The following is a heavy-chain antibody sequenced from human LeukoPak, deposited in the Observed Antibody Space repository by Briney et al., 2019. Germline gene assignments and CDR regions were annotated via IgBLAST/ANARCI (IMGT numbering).Heavy chain of an antibody. CDR1: GFTFSSYS. V-gene: IGHV3-30*02. CDR3: AKDLNGFDWLLSYFDY. J-gene: IGHJ4*02. CDR2: IRYDGSNK. Sequence: PGGSLRLSCAASGFTFSSYSMNWVRQAPGKGLEWVAFIRYDGSNKYYADSVKGRFTISRDNSKNTLYLQMNSLRAEDTAVYYCAKDLNGFDWLLSYFDYWGQGTLVTVSS. D-gene: IGHD3-9*01.